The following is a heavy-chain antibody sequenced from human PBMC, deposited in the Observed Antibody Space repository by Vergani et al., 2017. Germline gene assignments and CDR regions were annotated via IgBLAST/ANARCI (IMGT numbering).Heavy chain of an antibody. CDR2: IYWDDYK. J-gene: IGHJ4*02. D-gene: IGHD2-2*01. Sequence: QITLKESGPTLVKPTQTLTLTCTFSGFSLSTSGVGVGWIRQPPGKALEWLALIYWDDYKRYSPSLKSRLTITKDTSKNQVVLTMTNMDPVDTATYYCALLNPPALFDYWGQGTLVTVSS. V-gene: IGHV2-5*02. CDR3: ALLNPPALFDY. CDR1: GFSLSTSGVG.